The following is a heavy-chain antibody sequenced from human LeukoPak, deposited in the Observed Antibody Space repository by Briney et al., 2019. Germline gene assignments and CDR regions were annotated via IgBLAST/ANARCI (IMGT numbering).Heavy chain of an antibody. CDR1: GLTFSGPT. J-gene: IGHJ4*02. CDR3: SRHETLPGDY. CDR2: IRDKAYNYAT. Sequence: GGSLRLPCAASGLTFSGPTMHWVRQASGKGLEWVGHIRDKAYNYATAYAASVKGRFTISRDDSKNTAYLQMNSLKTEDTAMYYCSRHETLPGDYWGQGTLVTVSS. D-gene: IGHD2-21*02. V-gene: IGHV3-73*01.